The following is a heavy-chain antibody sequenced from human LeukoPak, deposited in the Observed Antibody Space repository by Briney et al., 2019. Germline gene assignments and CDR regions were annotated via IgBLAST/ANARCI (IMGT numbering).Heavy chain of an antibody. CDR2: INPSGGST. CDR3: ARDCVPTQNYYDSSGYHYDY. J-gene: IGHJ4*02. CDR1: GYTFTRYY. D-gene: IGHD3-22*01. Sequence: APVTASCTASGYTFTRYYMHWVRQSPGQGLEWMGIINPSGGSTSYAQKFQGRVTMTRDTSTSTVYMELSSLRSEDTAVYYCARDCVPTQNYYDSSGYHYDYWGQGSEDAVSS. V-gene: IGHV1-46*01.